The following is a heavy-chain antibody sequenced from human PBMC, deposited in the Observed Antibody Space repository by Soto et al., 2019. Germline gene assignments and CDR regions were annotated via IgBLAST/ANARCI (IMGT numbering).Heavy chain of an antibody. CDR2: INPNSGGT. J-gene: IGHJ6*02. Sequence: ASVKVSCKASGYTFTVYYRHWVRQAPGQGLEWMGWINPNSGGTNYAQKFQGWVTMTRDTSISTAYMELSRLRSDDTAVYYCARGFGASSGGPLLIRQVPEYCSGGSCKPSLMDVWGQGTTVTVSS. CDR3: ARGFGASSGGPLLIRQVPEYCSGGSCKPSLMDV. V-gene: IGHV1-2*04. D-gene: IGHD2-15*01. CDR1: GYTFTVYY.